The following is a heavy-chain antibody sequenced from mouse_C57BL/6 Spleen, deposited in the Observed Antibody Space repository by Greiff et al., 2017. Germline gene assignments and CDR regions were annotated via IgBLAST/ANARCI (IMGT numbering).Heavy chain of an antibody. J-gene: IGHJ4*01. CDR1: GYTFTCYW. CDR3: ARYETAQAPMDY. CDR2: IHPNSGST. V-gene: IGHV1-64*01. Sequence: QAQLQQPGAELVKPGASVKLSCKASGYTFTCYWMHWVKQRPGQGLEWIGMIHPNSGSTNYNEKFKSKATLPVDKSSSTAYMQLRSLTSDDSEVYYSARYETAQAPMDYWGQGTSVTVSS. D-gene: IGHD3-2*02.